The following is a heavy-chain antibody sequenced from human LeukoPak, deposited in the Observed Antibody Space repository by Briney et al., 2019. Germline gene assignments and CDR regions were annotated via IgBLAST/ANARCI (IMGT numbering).Heavy chain of an antibody. V-gene: IGHV3-33*01. Sequence: PGGSLRLSCTASGFTFTAHGYHWVRLTPGKGLEWVADIWYDGSKRYYVDSVKGRFTISRDNSKNTVYLQMSSLRVEDTAVYYCARDKARGVLDPWGQGTLVTVSS. CDR3: ARDKARGVLDP. CDR2: IWYDGSKR. D-gene: IGHD3-10*01. J-gene: IGHJ5*02. CDR1: GFTFTAHG.